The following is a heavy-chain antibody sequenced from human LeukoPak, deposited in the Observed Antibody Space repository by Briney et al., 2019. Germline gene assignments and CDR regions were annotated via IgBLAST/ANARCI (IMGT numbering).Heavy chain of an antibody. D-gene: IGHD1-26*01. CDR2: MSYDEKNE. V-gene: IGHV3-30*18. Sequence: GGSLRLSCAASGFTFSSYWMNWARQAPGKGLEWVAVMSYDEKNESYADSVKGRFTISRDNPKNTLYLQMNSLRPEDTAVYYCAKDRSHGFNGRYHGMDVWGQGTAVTVSS. CDR3: AKDRSHGFNGRYHGMDV. CDR1: GFTFSSYW. J-gene: IGHJ6*02.